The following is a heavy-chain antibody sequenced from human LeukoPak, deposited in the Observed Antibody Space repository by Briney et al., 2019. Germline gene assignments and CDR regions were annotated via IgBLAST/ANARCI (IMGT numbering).Heavy chain of an antibody. CDR2: ITGGGDST. CDR3: AKGISYNFGNWGSAEFDY. J-gene: IGHJ4*02. CDR1: GFSFSSYT. D-gene: IGHD7-27*01. V-gene: IGHV3-23*01. Sequence: GGSLRLSCAASGFSFSSYTMTWVRQAPGKWLEGGSAITGGGDSTYYTDSVKGRFTLSRDKSQNTLYLQMNSLRAEDTAVYYCAKGISYNFGNWGSAEFDYWGQGTQVTVSS.